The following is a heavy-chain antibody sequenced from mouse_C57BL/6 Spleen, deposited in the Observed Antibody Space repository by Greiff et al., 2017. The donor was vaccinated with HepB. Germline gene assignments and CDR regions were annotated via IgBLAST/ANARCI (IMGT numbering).Heavy chain of an antibody. D-gene: IGHD3-1*01. CDR1: GYSITSGYY. J-gene: IGHJ1*03. CDR3: ARGGYGTYFDV. Sequence: ESGPGLVKPSQSLSLTCSVTGYSITSGYYWNWIRQFPGNKLEWMGYISYDGSNNYNPSLKNRISITRDTSKNQFFLKLNSVTTEDTATYDCARGGYGTYFDVWGTGTTVTVSS. V-gene: IGHV3-6*01. CDR2: ISYDGSN.